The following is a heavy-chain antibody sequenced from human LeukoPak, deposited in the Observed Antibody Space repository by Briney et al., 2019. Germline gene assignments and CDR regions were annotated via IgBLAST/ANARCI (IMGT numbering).Heavy chain of an antibody. Sequence: SETLSLTCTVSGGSISSSSYYWGWIRQPPGKGLEWIGSIYHSGSTYYNPSLKSRVTISVDTSKNQFSLKLSSVTAADTAVYYCAAYDYGGLNDAFDIWGQGTMVTVSS. D-gene: IGHD4-23*01. CDR1: GGSISSSSYY. V-gene: IGHV4-39*01. CDR3: AAYDYGGLNDAFDI. J-gene: IGHJ3*02. CDR2: IYHSGST.